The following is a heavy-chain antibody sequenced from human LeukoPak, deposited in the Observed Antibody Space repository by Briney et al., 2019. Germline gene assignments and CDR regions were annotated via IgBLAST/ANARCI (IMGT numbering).Heavy chain of an antibody. CDR1: GGTFSSYA. J-gene: IGHJ4*02. D-gene: IGHD3-10*01. CDR2: IIPIFGTA. Sequence: GASVKVSCKASGGTFSSYAISWVRQAPGQGLEWMGGIIPIFGTANYAQKFQGRVTITADESTSTAYMELSSLRSEDTAVYYCASGNYYGSGSYYNGDYWGQGTLVTVSS. CDR3: ASGNYYGSGSYYNGDY. V-gene: IGHV1-69*13.